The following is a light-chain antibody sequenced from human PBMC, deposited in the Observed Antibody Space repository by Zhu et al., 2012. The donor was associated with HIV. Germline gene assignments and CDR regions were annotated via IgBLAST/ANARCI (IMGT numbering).Light chain of an antibody. J-gene: IGKJ4*01. CDR1: RSVSSF. CDR2: DAS. CDR3: QQRSNWPFT. Sequence: IILTQSPATLSLSPGERATVSCRASRSVSSFVAWYQQKPGQAPRLLIYDASKRATGIPARFSGSGSGTDFTLTISSLEPEDFAVYYCQQRSNWPFTFGGGTKVEIK. V-gene: IGKV3-11*01.